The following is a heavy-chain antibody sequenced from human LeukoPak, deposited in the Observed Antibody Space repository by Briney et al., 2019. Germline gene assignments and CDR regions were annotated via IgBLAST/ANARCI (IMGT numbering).Heavy chain of an antibody. V-gene: IGHV1-8*01. J-gene: IGHJ5*02. CDR3: ARVLRISRSYGFDP. CDR1: GYTFTSYD. Sequence: ASVKVSCKASGYTFTSYDINWVRQATGQGLEWMGWMNPNSGNTGYAQKFQGRVTMTRNTSISTAYMELSSLRSEDTAVYYCARVLRISRSYGFDPWGQGTLVTVSS. D-gene: IGHD1-14*01. CDR2: MNPNSGNT.